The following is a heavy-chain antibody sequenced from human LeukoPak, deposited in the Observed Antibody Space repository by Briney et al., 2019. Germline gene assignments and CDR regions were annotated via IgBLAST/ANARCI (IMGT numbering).Heavy chain of an antibody. J-gene: IGHJ6*03. V-gene: IGHV1-2*02. CDR3: ARDPLDGAHLYYYYYMDV. CDR1: GYTFTGYY. Sequence: ASVKVSCKASGYTFTGYYMHWVRQAPGQGLEWMGWINPNSGGTNYAQKFQGRVTMTRDTSISTAYMELSRLRSDDTAVYYCARDPLDGAHLYYYYYMDVWSKGTTVTVSS. CDR2: INPNSGGT. D-gene: IGHD3-10*01.